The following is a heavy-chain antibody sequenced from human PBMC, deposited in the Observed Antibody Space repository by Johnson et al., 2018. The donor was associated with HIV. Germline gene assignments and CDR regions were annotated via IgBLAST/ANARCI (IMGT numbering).Heavy chain of an antibody. CDR3: ARGGGAFCGGDCLRTFDI. D-gene: IGHD2-21*02. CDR2: FYSGGDM. Sequence: VQLVESGGGVVQPGRSLRLSCAASGLSISNSYMSWVRQAPGKGLEWVSVFYSGGDMYYADSVKGRLTISRDTSKNMFYLQMNSLRAEDTATYHCARGGGAFCGGDCLRTFDIWGQGTLVTVSP. V-gene: IGHV3-66*01. J-gene: IGHJ3*02. CDR1: GLSISNSY.